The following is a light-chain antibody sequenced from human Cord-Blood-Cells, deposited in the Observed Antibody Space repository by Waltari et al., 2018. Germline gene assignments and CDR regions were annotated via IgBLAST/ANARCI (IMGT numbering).Light chain of an antibody. CDR1: QGISNY. CDR3: QKYNSAPQT. Sequence: DIQMTQSPSSMSASVGDRVTITCWASQGISNYLAWYQQKPGKVPKILIYSESTLQSGVPSRFSGSGSGTDFTLTISSLQPEDVATYYCQKYNSAPQTFGQGTKIEIK. CDR2: SES. J-gene: IGKJ1*01. V-gene: IGKV1-27*01.